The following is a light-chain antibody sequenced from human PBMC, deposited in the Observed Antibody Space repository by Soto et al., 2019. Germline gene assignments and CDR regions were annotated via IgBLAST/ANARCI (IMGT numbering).Light chain of an antibody. CDR1: SSDVGGYNY. CDR3: NSYTSSITRV. CDR2: EVS. Sequence: QSVLTQPASVSGSPGQSITISCTGTSSDVGGYNYVSWYQQQSGKAPKLMIYEVSNRPSGVSNRFSGSKYGNTASLTISGLQAEDEADYYCNSYTSSITRVFGTGTKVTVL. J-gene: IGLJ1*01. V-gene: IGLV2-14*01.